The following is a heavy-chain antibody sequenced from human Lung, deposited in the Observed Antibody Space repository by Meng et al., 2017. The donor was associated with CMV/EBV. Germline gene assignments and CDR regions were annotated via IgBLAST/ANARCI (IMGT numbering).Heavy chain of an antibody. J-gene: IGHJ4*02. V-gene: IGHV4-59*01. Sequence: SETLSLTCTVSGGSIGSYYWSWIRQAPGKGLEWIGLVYYSGGTDYNPSVKSRVTISIDTSKSQFSLKVRSVTAADTAVYYCARGSGQWLPDSEFWGQGSLVTVSS. D-gene: IGHD6-19*01. CDR2: VYYSGGT. CDR1: GGSIGSYY. CDR3: ARGSGQWLPDSEF.